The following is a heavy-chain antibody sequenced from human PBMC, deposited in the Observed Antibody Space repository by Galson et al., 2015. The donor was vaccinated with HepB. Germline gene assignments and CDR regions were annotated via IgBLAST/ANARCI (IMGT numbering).Heavy chain of an antibody. CDR3: ARDIERIVVVAVKNQFRPREYGMDV. D-gene: IGHD2-15*01. CDR2: IYTSGS. Sequence: LSLTCTVSGGSISSYYWSWIRQPAGKGLEWIGRIYTSGSTMSVDTSKNQFSLKLSSVTAADTAVYYCARDIERIVVVAVKNQFRPREYGMDVWGQGTTVTVSS. J-gene: IGHJ6*02. V-gene: IGHV4-4*07. CDR1: GGSISSYY.